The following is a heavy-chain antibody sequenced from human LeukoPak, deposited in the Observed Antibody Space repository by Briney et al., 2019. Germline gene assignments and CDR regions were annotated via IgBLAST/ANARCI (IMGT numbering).Heavy chain of an antibody. CDR3: ARGVPKPSYYYYYMDV. V-gene: IGHV3-30*02. CDR1: GFTFSSYG. J-gene: IGHJ6*03. Sequence: GGSLRLSCAASGFTFSSYGMHWVRQAPGKGLEWVAFIRYDGSDKYYTDSVKGRFTISRDNAKNSLYLQMNRLRAEDTAVYYCARGVPKPSYYYYYMDVWGQGTPVTVSS. CDR2: IRYDGSDK.